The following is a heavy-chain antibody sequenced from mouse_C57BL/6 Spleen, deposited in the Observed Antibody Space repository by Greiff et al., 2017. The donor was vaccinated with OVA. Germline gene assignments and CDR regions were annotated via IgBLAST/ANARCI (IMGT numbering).Heavy chain of an antibody. J-gene: IGHJ1*03. CDR3: ARRIYYDRSYWYFDV. D-gene: IGHD2-4*01. Sequence: EVQLQQSGPELVKPGASVKISCKASGYTFTDYYMNWVKQSHGKSLEWIGDINPNNGGTSYNQKFKGKATLTVDKSSSTAYMELRSLTSEDSAVYYCARRIYYDRSYWYFDVWGTGTTVTVSS. V-gene: IGHV1-26*01. CDR2: INPNNGGT. CDR1: GYTFTDYY.